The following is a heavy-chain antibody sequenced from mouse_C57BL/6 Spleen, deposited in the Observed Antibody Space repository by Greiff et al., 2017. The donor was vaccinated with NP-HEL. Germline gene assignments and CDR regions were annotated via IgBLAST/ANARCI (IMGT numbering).Heavy chain of an antibody. J-gene: IGHJ3*01. CDR1: GFTFSDYG. CDR2: ISSGSSTI. CDR3: ARHYSNYGFAY. D-gene: IGHD2-5*01. V-gene: IGHV5-17*01. Sequence: EVKLVESGGGLVKPGGSLKLSCAASGFTFSDYGMHWVRQAPEKGLEWVAYISSGSSTIYYADTVKGRFTISRDNAKNTLFLQMTSLRSEDTAMYYCARHYSNYGFAYWGQGTLVTVSA.